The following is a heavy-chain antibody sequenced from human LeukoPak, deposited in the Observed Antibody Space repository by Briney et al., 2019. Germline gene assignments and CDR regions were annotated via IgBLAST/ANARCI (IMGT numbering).Heavy chain of an antibody. CDR3: ARDSGYSSSWYFLY. CDR1: GGSISSYY. J-gene: IGHJ4*02. Sequence: SETLSLTCTVSGGSISSYYLSWIRQPAGKGLEWIGRIYTSGSTNYNPSLKSRVTMSLDTSKNQFSLKLSSVTAADTAVYYCARDSGYSSSWYFLYWGQGTLVTVSS. CDR2: IYTSGST. V-gene: IGHV4-4*07. D-gene: IGHD6-13*01.